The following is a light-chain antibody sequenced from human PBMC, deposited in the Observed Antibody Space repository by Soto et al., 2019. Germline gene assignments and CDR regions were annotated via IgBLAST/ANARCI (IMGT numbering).Light chain of an antibody. CDR1: SGHSSYI. Sequence: QSVLTQSSSASASLGSSVKLTCTLSSGHSSYIIAWHQQQPGKAPRYLMKLEGSGSYNKGSGVPDRFSGSSSGADRYLTISNLQFEDEADYYCETCDSNTHTVFGGGTKLPVL. CDR2: LEGSGSY. J-gene: IGLJ3*02. V-gene: IGLV4-60*02. CDR3: ETCDSNTHTV.